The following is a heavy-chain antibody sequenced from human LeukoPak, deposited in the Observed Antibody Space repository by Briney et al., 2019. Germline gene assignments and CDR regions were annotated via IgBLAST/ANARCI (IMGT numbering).Heavy chain of an antibody. Sequence: GASVKVSCKASGYIFTGYYIHWVRQAPGQGLEWMGWINPNSGGTNYARKFQGRVTMTTDTSISTAYMELSRLRSDDTAVYYCARDWRYYDSEFDPWGQGTLVTVSS. D-gene: IGHD3-22*01. V-gene: IGHV1-2*02. CDR2: INPNSGGT. J-gene: IGHJ5*02. CDR1: GYIFTGYY. CDR3: ARDWRYYDSEFDP.